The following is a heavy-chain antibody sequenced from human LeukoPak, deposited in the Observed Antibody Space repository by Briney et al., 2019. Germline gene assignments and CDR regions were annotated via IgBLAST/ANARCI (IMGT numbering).Heavy chain of an antibody. CDR1: GGSISSYY. D-gene: IGHD6-13*01. Sequence: SETLSLTCTVSGGSISSYYWSWIRQPAGKGLEWIGRIYTSGSTNYNPSLKSRVTMSVDTSKNQFSLKLSSVTAADTVVYYCARGQYSSSWYGDAFDIWGQGTMVTVSS. V-gene: IGHV4-4*07. CDR3: ARGQYSSSWYGDAFDI. J-gene: IGHJ3*02. CDR2: IYTSGST.